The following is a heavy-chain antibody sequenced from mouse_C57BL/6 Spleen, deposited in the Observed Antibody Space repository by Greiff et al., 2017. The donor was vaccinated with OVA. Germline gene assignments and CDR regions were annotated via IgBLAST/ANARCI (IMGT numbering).Heavy chain of an antibody. CDR1: GYAFTNYL. CDR2: INPGSGGT. D-gene: IGHD2-2*01. J-gene: IGHJ4*01. V-gene: IGHV1-54*01. CDR3: ARGLGDAMDY. Sequence: VQLQQSGAELVRPGTSVKVSCKASGYAFTNYLIEWVKQRPGQGLEWIGVINPGSGGTNYNEKFKGKATLTADKSSSTAYMQLSSLTSEDSAVYFCARGLGDAMDYWGQGTSVTVSS.